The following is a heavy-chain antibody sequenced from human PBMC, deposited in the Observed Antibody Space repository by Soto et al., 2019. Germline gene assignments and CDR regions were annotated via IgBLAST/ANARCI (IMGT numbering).Heavy chain of an antibody. V-gene: IGHV3-33*01. D-gene: IGHD5-12*01. Sequence: PGGSLRLSCAASGFTFSSYGMHWVRQAPGKGLEWVAVIWYDGSNKYYADSVKGRFTISRDNSKNTLYLQMNSLRAEDTAVYYCARVGGYSGYSLDYYYGMDVWGQGTTVTVSS. CDR2: IWYDGSNK. J-gene: IGHJ6*02. CDR1: GFTFSSYG. CDR3: ARVGGYSGYSLDYYYGMDV.